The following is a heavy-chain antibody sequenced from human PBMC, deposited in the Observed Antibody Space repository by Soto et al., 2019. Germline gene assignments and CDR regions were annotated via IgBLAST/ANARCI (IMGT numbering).Heavy chain of an antibody. Sequence: GGSLRLSCAASGFTFSSYGMHWVRQAPGKGLEWVAVIWYDGSNKYYADSVKGRFTISRDNSKNTLYLQMNSLRDEDTAMYYCARDHREVLRPFLSDYWGQGTLVTVSS. CDR3: ARDHREVLRPFLSDY. J-gene: IGHJ4*02. CDR2: IWYDGSNK. CDR1: GFTFSSYG. V-gene: IGHV3-33*01. D-gene: IGHD3-3*01.